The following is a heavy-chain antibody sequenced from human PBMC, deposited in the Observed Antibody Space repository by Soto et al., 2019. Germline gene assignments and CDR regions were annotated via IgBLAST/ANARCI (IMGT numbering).Heavy chain of an antibody. Sequence: ASVKVSCKASGGTFSSYAISWGRQAPGQGLEWMGGIIPIFGTANYAQKFQGRVTITADESTSTAYMELSSLRSEDTAVYYCASRWNYYQTGNYYYYGMDVWGQGTTVTVSS. CDR3: ASRWNYYQTGNYYYYGMDV. J-gene: IGHJ6*02. V-gene: IGHV1-69*13. D-gene: IGHD1-7*01. CDR1: GGTFSSYA. CDR2: IIPIFGTA.